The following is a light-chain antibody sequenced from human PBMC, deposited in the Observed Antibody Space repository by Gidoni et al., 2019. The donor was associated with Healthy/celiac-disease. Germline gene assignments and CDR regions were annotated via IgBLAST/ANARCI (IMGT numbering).Light chain of an antibody. CDR2: AAS. CDR1: QGIISY. Sequence: DIQLTQSPSFLPASVGDRVTITCRASQGIISYLAWYQQKPGKAPNLLIYAASTLQSGVPSRFSGSGSGTEFTLTINSLQPEDFATYYCQQLHNYHPWTFGQGTKVEIK. V-gene: IGKV1-9*01. CDR3: QQLHNYHPWT. J-gene: IGKJ1*01.